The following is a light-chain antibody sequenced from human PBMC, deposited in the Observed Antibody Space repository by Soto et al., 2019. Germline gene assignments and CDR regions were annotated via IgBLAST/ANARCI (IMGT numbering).Light chain of an antibody. J-gene: IGKJ1*01. CDR1: QSVGRN. CDR3: QYQKT. Sequence: EIVMTQSPATLSVSPGERATLSCRASQSVGRNLAWYQQNRGQAPRLLIYDASTRTIDIPDRFSGSGYGTEFTLTISSLQSEDFAIYYCQYQKTFGQGTKVEIK. V-gene: IGKV3-15*01. CDR2: DAS.